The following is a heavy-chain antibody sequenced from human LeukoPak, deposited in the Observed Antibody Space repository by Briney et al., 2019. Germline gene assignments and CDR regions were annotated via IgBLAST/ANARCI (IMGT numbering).Heavy chain of an antibody. V-gene: IGHV1-18*01. CDR1: GYTFTNYG. Sequence: ASVKVSCKASGYTFTNYGISWVRQAPGQGLEWMGWISAYNGNTNYAQKLQGRVTMTTDTSTSTAYMELRSLRSDDTAVYYCARAVVVPAALYYFDYWGQGTLVTVSS. J-gene: IGHJ4*02. CDR2: ISAYNGNT. D-gene: IGHD2-2*01. CDR3: ARAVVVPAALYYFDY.